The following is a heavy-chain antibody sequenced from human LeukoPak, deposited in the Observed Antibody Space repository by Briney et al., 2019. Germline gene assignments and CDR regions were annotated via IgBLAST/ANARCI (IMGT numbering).Heavy chain of an antibody. D-gene: IGHD1-26*01. V-gene: IGHV4-39*07. CDR3: ARVTESGSPGSWFDP. CDR2: TYYSGST. Sequence: SETLSLTCTVSGGSISSSSYYWGWIRQPPGKGLEWIGSTYYSGSTYYNPSLKSRVTISVDTSKNQFSLKLSSVTAADTAVYYCARVTESGSPGSWFDPWGQGTLVTVSS. J-gene: IGHJ5*02. CDR1: GGSISSSSYY.